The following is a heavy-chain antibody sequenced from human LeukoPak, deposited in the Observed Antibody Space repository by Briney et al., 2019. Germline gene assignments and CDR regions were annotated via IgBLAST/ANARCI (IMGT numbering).Heavy chain of an antibody. D-gene: IGHD2-2*01. J-gene: IGHJ5*02. CDR1: GFSFSSYS. CDR3: AGDPSAVPTAVNWFAP. CDR2: ISYTSTYI. V-gene: IGHV3-21*06. Sequence: GGSLRLSCAASGFSFSSYSMNWVRQAPGKGLEWVSSISYTSTYIYYTDSVKGRFTISRDNAKNSLYLQMSSLRAEDTAVYYCAGDPSAVPTAVNWFAPWGQGTLVTVSS.